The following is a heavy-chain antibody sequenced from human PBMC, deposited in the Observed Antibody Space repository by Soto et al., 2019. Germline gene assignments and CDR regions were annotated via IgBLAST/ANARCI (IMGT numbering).Heavy chain of an antibody. CDR2: INPNSGGT. D-gene: IGHD3-22*01. CDR1: GYTLTGYY. J-gene: IGHJ4*02. CDR3: ARGGYDSSGTIDY. Sequence: ASVKVSCKASGYTLTGYYMHWVRQAPGQGLERMGWINPNSGGTNYAQKFQGRVTMTRDTSISTAYMELSRLRSDDTAVYYCARGGYDSSGTIDYWGQGTLVTVSS. V-gene: IGHV1-2*02.